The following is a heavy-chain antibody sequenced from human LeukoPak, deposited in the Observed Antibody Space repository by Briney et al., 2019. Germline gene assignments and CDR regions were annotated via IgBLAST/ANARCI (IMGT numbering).Heavy chain of an antibody. V-gene: IGHV1-69*01. Sequence: ASVKVSCKASGGTFSNYAISWVRQAPGQGLEWMGAIIPIFGTANYAQKFQGRVTITADESTSTAYMELSSLRSEDTAAYYCARILSSSWYEYFHHWGQGTLVTVSS. D-gene: IGHD6-19*01. CDR1: GGTFSNYA. CDR2: IIPIFGTA. CDR3: ARILSSSWYEYFHH. J-gene: IGHJ1*01.